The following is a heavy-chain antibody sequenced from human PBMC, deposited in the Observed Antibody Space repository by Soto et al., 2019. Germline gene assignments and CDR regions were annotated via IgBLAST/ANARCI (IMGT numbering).Heavy chain of an antibody. V-gene: IGHV1-18*04. Sequence: QVQLVQSGAEVKKPGASVKVSCKASGYTFTSYGMSWVRQAPGQGVGWVGWISIYNGNTNYAQKVQGRVIMTTDTSTSTTYMELRSLRSDDTAVYYCARGPRYCSSTSCFSGVTWFDPWGQGTLVTVSS. D-gene: IGHD2-2*01. J-gene: IGHJ5*02. CDR3: ARGPRYCSSTSCFSGVTWFDP. CDR1: GYTFTSYG. CDR2: ISIYNGNT.